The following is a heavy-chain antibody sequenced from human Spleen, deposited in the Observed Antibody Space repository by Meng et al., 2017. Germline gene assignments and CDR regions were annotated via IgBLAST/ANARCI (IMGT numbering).Heavy chain of an antibody. D-gene: IGHD1-26*01. CDR3: ARVGSGASGY. CDR2: IYYTGST. J-gene: IGHJ4*02. Sequence: SETLSLTCTVSGASVSSGSYYWSWIRQPPGKGLEWIGFIYYTGSTNYNPSLKSRVTISTDTSKNQFSLKLNSVTAADTAVYYCARVGSGASGYWGQGTLVTVSS. CDR1: GASVSSGSYY. V-gene: IGHV4-61*01.